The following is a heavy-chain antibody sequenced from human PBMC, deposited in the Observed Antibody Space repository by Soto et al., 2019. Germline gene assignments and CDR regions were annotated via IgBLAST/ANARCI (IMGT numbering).Heavy chain of an antibody. CDR2: TYSDGVRT. CDR3: ARAPFSVPAY. Sequence: EVQLMESGGGLVQPGGSLRLSCAASGFTFSSYYMHWVRQPPGKGLVWISRTYSDGVRTNYADSLKGRFTISRDNAQNVVYLQLNSVTEEDTAVYYCARAPFSVPAYWGQGTLVIVSS. J-gene: IGHJ4*02. V-gene: IGHV3-74*01. D-gene: IGHD4-17*01. CDR1: GFTFSSYY.